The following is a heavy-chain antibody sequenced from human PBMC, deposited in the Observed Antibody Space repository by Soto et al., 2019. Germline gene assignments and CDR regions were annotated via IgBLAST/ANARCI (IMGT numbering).Heavy chain of an antibody. Sequence: GGSLRLSCAASGFTVSSNYMSWVRQAPGRGLEWVSVIYSGGSTYYADSVKGRFTISRDNSKNTLYLKMNSLRAEDTAVYYCARGLRDYGGNSWGQGALVTVSS. V-gene: IGHV3-53*01. J-gene: IGHJ4*02. CDR2: IYSGGST. CDR1: GFTVSSNY. CDR3: ARGLRDYGGNS. D-gene: IGHD4-17*01.